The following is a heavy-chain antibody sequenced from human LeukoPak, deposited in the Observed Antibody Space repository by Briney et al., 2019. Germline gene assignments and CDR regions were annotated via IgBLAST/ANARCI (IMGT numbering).Heavy chain of an antibody. D-gene: IGHD6-13*01. V-gene: IGHV1-69*01. J-gene: IGHJ4*02. Sequence: ASVKVSCKASGGTFSSYAISWVRQAPGQGLEWMGGIIPIFGTANYAQKFQGRVTITADESTSTAYMELSSLGSEDTAVYYCARDDSIAAAGLFWGQGTLVTVSS. CDR2: IIPIFGTA. CDR1: GGTFSSYA. CDR3: ARDDSIAAAGLF.